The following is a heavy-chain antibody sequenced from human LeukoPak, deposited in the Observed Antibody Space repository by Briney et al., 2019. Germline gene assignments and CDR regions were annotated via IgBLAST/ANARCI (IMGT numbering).Heavy chain of an antibody. CDR1: GGPFRGFF. V-gene: IGHV4-34*01. CDR3: ARGIFYGGRNQYIWFDL. Sequence: SETLSLTCVVYGGPFRGFFWSWIRQAPGKGLEWIGEINHSGSSNYNPSLRSRITVSVDTSKSQFSLRLTSVTAADTAVYYCARGIFYGGRNQYIWFDLWGQGTLVTVSS. CDR2: INHSGSS. J-gene: IGHJ5*02. D-gene: IGHD4-23*01.